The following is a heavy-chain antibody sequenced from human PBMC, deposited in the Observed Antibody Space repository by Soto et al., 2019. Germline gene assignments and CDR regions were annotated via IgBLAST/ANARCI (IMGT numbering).Heavy chain of an antibody. D-gene: IGHD5-12*01. V-gene: IGHV1-69*02. CDR3: ARSDSGYDPYYFDY. CDR2: IIPILGIA. J-gene: IGHJ4*02. Sequence: QVQLVQSGAEVKKPGSSVKVSCKASGGTFSSYTISWVRQAPGQGLEWMRRIIPILGIANYAQKFQGRVTITADKSTSTAYMELSSLRSEDTAVYYCARSDSGYDPYYFDYWGQGTLVTVSS. CDR1: GGTFSSYT.